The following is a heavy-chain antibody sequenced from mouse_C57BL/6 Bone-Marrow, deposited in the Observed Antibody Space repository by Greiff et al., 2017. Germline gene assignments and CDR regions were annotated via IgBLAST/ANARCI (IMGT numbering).Heavy chain of an antibody. D-gene: IGHD2-4*01. CDR3: ARGGLASYWYFDV. CDR1: GYAFSSSW. CDR2: IYPGDGDT. V-gene: IGHV1-82*01. Sequence: QVQLQQSGPELVKPGASVKISCKASGYAFSSSWMNWVKQRPGKGLEWIGRIYPGDGDTNYNGKFKGKATLTADKSSSTAYMQLSSLTSEDSAVYFCARGGLASYWYFDVWGTGTTVTVSS. J-gene: IGHJ1*03.